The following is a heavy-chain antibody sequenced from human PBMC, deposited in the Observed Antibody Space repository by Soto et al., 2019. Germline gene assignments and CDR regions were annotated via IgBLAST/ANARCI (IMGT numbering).Heavy chain of an antibody. J-gene: IGHJ4*02. Sequence: PSQTLSLTCAISGDSVSSNSAAWNWTRQSPSRGLEWLGRTYYRSKWYNDYAVSVKSRITINPDTSKNQFSLQLNSVTPEDTAVYYCARQLSVNGYSYGGTFDYWGQGTLVTVSS. V-gene: IGHV6-1*01. CDR1: GDSVSSNSAA. D-gene: IGHD5-18*01. CDR2: TYYRSKWYN. CDR3: ARQLSVNGYSYGGTFDY.